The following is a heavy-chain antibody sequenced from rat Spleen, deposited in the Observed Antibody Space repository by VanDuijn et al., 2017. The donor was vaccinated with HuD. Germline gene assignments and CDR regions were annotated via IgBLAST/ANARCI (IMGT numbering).Heavy chain of an antibody. CDR2: ISSGGNT. D-gene: IGHD3-3*01. V-gene: IGHV2-6*01. CDR1: GFSLTSYT. CDR3: VRGSAYFDY. J-gene: IGHJ3*01. Sequence: QVQLKESGPGLVQPSQTLSLTCTVSGFSLTSYTVSWVRQPPGKGLEWIAAISSGGNTYYNSAIKSRLSISRDTSKSQVFLKMNSLQIEDTAMYFCVRGSAYFDYWGQGTLVTVSS.